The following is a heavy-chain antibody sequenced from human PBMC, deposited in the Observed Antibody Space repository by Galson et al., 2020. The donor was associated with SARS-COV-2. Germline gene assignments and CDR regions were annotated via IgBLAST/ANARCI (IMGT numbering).Heavy chain of an antibody. D-gene: IGHD5-12*01. CDR3: ARVVRPLYSGYASPYYYYMDV. V-gene: IGHV4-61*01. Sequence: SETLSLTCTVSGGSVSSGSYYWSWIRQPPGKGLEWIGYIYYSGSTNYNPSLKSRVTISVDTSKNQFSLKLSSVTAADTAVYYCARVVRPLYSGYASPYYYYMDVWGKGTTVTVSS. CDR1: GGSVSSGSYY. J-gene: IGHJ6*03. CDR2: IYYSGST.